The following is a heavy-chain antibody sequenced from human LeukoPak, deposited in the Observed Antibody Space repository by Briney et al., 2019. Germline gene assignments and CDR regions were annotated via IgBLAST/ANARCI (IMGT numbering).Heavy chain of an antibody. CDR1: GGSISSYY. Sequence: SETLSLTCTVSGGSISSYYWSWIRQPPGKGLEWIGYIYYSGSTNYNPPLKSRVTISVDTSKNQFSPKLSSVTAADTAVYYCARATLKAGNDAFDIWGQGTMVTVSS. CDR2: IYYSGST. D-gene: IGHD5-12*01. V-gene: IGHV4-59*01. J-gene: IGHJ3*02. CDR3: ARATLKAGNDAFDI.